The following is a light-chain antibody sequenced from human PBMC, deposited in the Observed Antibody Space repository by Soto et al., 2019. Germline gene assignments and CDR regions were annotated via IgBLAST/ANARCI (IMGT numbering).Light chain of an antibody. Sequence: QSVLIQPASVSGSPGQSITISCTGTSTDVGSCSYVSWYQQHPGEAPKLLIYEVTYRPSGLSHRFSGSKSGNTASLTISGLQAEDEADYYCSSCTSSNTLYVFGSGTKVTVL. CDR1: STDVGSCSY. CDR3: SSCTSSNTLYV. CDR2: EVT. V-gene: IGLV2-14*03. J-gene: IGLJ1*01.